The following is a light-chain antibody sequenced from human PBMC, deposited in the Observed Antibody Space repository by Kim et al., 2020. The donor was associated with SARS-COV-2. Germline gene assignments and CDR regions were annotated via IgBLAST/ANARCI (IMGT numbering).Light chain of an antibody. Sequence: DIQMTQSPPSLSASVGDRVTITCRASQNINTFLNWYQQRPGKAPKLLIYTASRLQSWVPSRFSGNGSGTDFTLTISNLQPEDFVSYYCQQSYSNPPMWTFGQGTKVDIK. V-gene: IGKV1-39*01. CDR3: QQSYSNPPMWT. CDR1: QNINTF. CDR2: TAS. J-gene: IGKJ1*01.